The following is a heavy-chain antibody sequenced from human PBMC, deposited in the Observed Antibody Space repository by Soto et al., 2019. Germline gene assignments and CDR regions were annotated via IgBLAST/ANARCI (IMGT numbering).Heavy chain of an antibody. CDR1: GGTFSSYA. CDR3: ARDRTVVTPRLSWFDP. J-gene: IGHJ5*02. Sequence: KVSCKASGGTFSSYAISWVRQAPGQGVEWMGGIIPIFGTANYAQKFQGRVTITADKSTSTAYMELSSLRSEDTAVYYCARDRTVVTPRLSWFDPWGQGTLVTVSS. V-gene: IGHV1-69*06. CDR2: IIPIFGTA. D-gene: IGHD2-21*02.